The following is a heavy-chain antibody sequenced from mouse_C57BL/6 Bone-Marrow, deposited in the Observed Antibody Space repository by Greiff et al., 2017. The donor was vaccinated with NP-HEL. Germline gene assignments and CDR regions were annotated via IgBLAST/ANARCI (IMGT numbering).Heavy chain of an antibody. D-gene: IGHD1-1*01. CDR2: IYPGDGDT. J-gene: IGHJ2*01. CDR1: GYAFSSSW. CDR3: ARPYGSS. Sequence: VKVVESGPELVKPGASVKISCKASGYAFSSSWMNWVKQRPGKGLEWIGRIYPGDGDTNYNGKFKGKATLTADKSSSTAYMQLSSLTSEDSAVYFCARPYGSSGGQGTTLTVSS. V-gene: IGHV1-82*01.